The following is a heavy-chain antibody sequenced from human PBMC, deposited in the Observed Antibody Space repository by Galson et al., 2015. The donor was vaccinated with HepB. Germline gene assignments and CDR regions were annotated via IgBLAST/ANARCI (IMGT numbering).Heavy chain of an antibody. D-gene: IGHD3-22*01. CDR3: AREWGYDSSGYYWDDAFDI. CDR1: GGSISSYY. Sequence: ETLSLTCTVSGGSISSYYWSWIRQPPGKGLEWIGYIYYSGSTNYNPSPKSRVTISVDTSKNQFSLKLSSVTAADTAVYYCAREWGYDSSGYYWDDAFDIWGQGTMVTVSS. J-gene: IGHJ3*02. CDR2: IYYSGST. V-gene: IGHV4-59*01.